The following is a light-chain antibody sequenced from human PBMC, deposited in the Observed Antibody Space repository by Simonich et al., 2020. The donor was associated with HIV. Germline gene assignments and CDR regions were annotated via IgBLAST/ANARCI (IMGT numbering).Light chain of an antibody. CDR1: QSISNW. Sequence: DIQMTQSPSSLSASVGDRVTITCRASQSISNWLAWYQQQPGKAPKLLIYKSSSLKSGVPSRFSGSGSGTEFTLTMSSLQPDDFATYFCQQYNSYTWTFGQGTKVDIK. CDR3: QQYNSYTWT. CDR2: KSS. J-gene: IGKJ1*01. V-gene: IGKV1-5*03.